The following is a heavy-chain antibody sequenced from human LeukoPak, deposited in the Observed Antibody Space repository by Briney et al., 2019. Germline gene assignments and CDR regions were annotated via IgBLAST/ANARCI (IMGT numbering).Heavy chain of an antibody. V-gene: IGHV4-4*09. CDR2: IYSSGTT. J-gene: IGHJ5*02. D-gene: IGHD3-16*01. CDR1: GSSISTYY. Sequence: SETLSLTCNVSGSSISTYYWSWIRQPPGKGLEWIGYIYSSGTTNHNPSVRSRVTISTDTSKSQIALKLSSVSAADTAVYYCARSIGVSNWFDPWGQGTQVTVSS. CDR3: ARSIGVSNWFDP.